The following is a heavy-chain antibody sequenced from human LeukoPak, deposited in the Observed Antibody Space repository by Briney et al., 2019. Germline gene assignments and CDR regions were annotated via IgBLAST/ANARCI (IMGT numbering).Heavy chain of an antibody. CDR2: INTNTGNP. CDR3: AGGRMVEMATIYAFDI. CDR1: GYTFTSYA. D-gene: IGHD5-24*01. Sequence: GASVKVSCKASGYTFTSYAMNWVRQAPGQGLEWMGWINTNTGNPTYAQGFTGRFVFSLDTSVSTAYLQISSLKAEDTAVYYCAGGRMVEMATIYAFDIWGQGTMVTVSS. V-gene: IGHV7-4-1*02. J-gene: IGHJ3*02.